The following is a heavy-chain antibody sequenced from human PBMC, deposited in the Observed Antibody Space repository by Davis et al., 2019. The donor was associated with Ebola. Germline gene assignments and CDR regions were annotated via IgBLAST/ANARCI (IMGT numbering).Heavy chain of an antibody. CDR1: GYSFTSYW. D-gene: IGHD2-15*01. CDR2: IYPGDSDT. Sequence: GESLKISCKGSGYSFTSYWIGWVRQMPGKSLEWMGIIYPGDSDTRYSPSFQGQVTISADKSISTAYLQWSSLKASDTAMYYCARQIVVVVAASKTGRFDPWGQGTLVTVSS. CDR3: ARQIVVVVAASKTGRFDP. J-gene: IGHJ5*02. V-gene: IGHV5-51*01.